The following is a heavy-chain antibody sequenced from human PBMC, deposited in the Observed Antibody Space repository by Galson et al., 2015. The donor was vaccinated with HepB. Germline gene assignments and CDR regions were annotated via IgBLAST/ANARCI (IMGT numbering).Heavy chain of an antibody. CDR3: TRDLRWILTGYPMDV. D-gene: IGHD3-9*01. J-gene: IGHJ6*02. CDR1: GFTFDDYG. V-gene: IGHV3-49*03. CDR2: IRSKAYGGTT. Sequence: SLRLSCAASGFTFDDYGMSWFRQAPGKGLEWVGFIRSKAYGGTTEYAASVKGRFTISRDDSKSIAYLQMNSLRTEDTAVYYCTRDLRWILTGYPMDVWGQGTTVTVSS.